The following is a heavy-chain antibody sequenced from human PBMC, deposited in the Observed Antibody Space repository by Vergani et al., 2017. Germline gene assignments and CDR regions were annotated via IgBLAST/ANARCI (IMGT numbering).Heavy chain of an antibody. CDR1: FDSIRNIY. J-gene: IGHJ5*02. D-gene: IGHD6-19*01. CDR2: IHYIENT. Sequence: QVQLQESGPGLVKSSEPLSLTCSGSFDSIRNIYCNWIRQPPGKGLEWIGSIHYIENTHYNPSLQTRVTVSVDTSKNQFSLTLTSVTAADTAVYYCASDTHSGQRADRWGQGILVTVTS. V-gene: IGHV4-59*01. CDR3: ASDTHSGQRADR.